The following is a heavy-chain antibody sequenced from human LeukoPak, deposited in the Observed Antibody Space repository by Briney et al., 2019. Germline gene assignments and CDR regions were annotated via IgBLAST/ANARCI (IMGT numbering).Heavy chain of an antibody. V-gene: IGHV4-61*02. J-gene: IGHJ3*02. CDR3: ARGPYSYDSSGAFDI. D-gene: IGHD3-22*01. CDR2: ICCSGST. CDR1: GDSIISGEYY. Sequence: PSETLSLTCTVSGDSIISGEYYWSWTRQPAGKGLEWIGRICCSGSTKYNPSLNSRVTIPVDTSKKQFSLQLSTVTAADTDGYFCARGPYSYDSSGAFDIRGQGTMVTVSS.